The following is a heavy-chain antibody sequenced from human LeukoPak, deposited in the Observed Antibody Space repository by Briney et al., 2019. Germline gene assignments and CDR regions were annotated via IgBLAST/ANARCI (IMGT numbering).Heavy chain of an antibody. J-gene: IGHJ5*01. Sequence: ASVKVSCKASGYTFTSYGISWVRQAPGQGLEWMGWISAYNGNTNYAQKLQGRVTMTRNTSISTAYMELSSLRSEDTAVYYCARCDYYGSGSFQDSWGQGTLVTVSS. CDR2: ISAYNGNT. CDR3: ARCDYYGSGSFQDS. CDR1: GYTFTSYG. D-gene: IGHD3-10*01. V-gene: IGHV1-18*01.